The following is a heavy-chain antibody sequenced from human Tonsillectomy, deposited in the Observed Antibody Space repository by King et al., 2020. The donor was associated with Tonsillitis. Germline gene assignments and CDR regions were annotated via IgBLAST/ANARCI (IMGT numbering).Heavy chain of an antibody. CDR2: FKSKNDGGTT. J-gene: IGHJ3*02. D-gene: IGHD3-3*01. Sequence: VQLVESGGGLVKPGGSLRLSCAASGFTFSNAWMNWFRQAPGKGVELVGRFKSKNDGGTTDYAAPVKGRFTISRDESKNRLYLQMNSLKTEDTAVYYCTTGQPRAIWSGYYLLAFDIWGQGTLVTVSS. CDR3: TTGQPRAIWSGYYLLAFDI. CDR1: GFTFSNAW. V-gene: IGHV3-15*07.